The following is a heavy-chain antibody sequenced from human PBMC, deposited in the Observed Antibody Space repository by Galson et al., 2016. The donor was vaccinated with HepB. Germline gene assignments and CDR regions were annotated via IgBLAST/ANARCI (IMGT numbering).Heavy chain of an antibody. CDR2: IYFSGST. J-gene: IGHJ6*02. D-gene: IGHD3-10*01. Sequence: SETLSLTCTVSGGSINSFYWSWIRQTPGKGLEWIGYIYFSGSTTYNPSLKSRATISIDTSKNQFSLRLSSVTAADTAVYYCARVSGSQYYNGMDVWGQGTTVTVSS. CDR1: GGSINSFY. V-gene: IGHV4-59*01. CDR3: ARVSGSQYYNGMDV.